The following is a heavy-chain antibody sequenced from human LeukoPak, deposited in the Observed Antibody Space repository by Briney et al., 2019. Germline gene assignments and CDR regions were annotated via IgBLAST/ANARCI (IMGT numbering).Heavy chain of an antibody. Sequence: TPSETLSLTCAVYGGSFSGYYWSWIRQPPGKGLEWIGEINHSGSTNYNPSLKSRVTISVDTSKNQFSLKLSSVTAADTAVYYCASRRGPSVYYYGSGSTRNWFDPWGQGTLVTVSS. V-gene: IGHV4-34*01. J-gene: IGHJ5*02. CDR3: ASRRGPSVYYYGSGSTRNWFDP. CDR1: GGSFSGYY. D-gene: IGHD3-10*01. CDR2: INHSGST.